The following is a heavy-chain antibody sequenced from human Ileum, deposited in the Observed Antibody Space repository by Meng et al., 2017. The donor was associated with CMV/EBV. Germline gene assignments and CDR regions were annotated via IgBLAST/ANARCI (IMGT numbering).Heavy chain of an antibody. J-gene: IGHJ4*02. CDR3: ARLFADTPYFDY. V-gene: IGHV3-74*01. D-gene: IGHD2-15*01. CDR1: GFTFSSYW. CDR2: INPDGSTT. Sequence: SCAASGFTFSSYWMHWVRQAPGKGLVWVSRINPDGSTTNYADSVKGRFTISRDNAKNTLYLQMNSLRVDDTAVYYCARLFADTPYFDYWGQGILVTVSS.